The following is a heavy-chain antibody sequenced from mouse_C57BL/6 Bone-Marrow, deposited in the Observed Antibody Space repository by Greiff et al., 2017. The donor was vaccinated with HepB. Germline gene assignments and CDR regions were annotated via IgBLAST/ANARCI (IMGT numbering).Heavy chain of an antibody. D-gene: IGHD1-1*01. CDR1: GYTFTSYW. Sequence: QVQLQQSGAELVMPGASVKLSCKASGYTFTSYWMHWVQQTPGQGLEWIGEIDHSDSYTNYNQKFKGKSALTVDKSSSTAYMQLSSLTSEDAAVYYCARARYHYYGSSYWYFDVWGTGTTVTVAS. V-gene: IGHV1-69*01. CDR3: ARARYHYYGSSYWYFDV. J-gene: IGHJ1*03. CDR2: IDHSDSYT.